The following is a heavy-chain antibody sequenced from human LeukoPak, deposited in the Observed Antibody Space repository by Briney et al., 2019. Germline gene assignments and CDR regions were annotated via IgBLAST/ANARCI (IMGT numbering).Heavy chain of an antibody. CDR2: ISGSGGGT. J-gene: IGHJ4*02. D-gene: IGHD6-19*01. V-gene: IGHV3-23*01. Sequence: GESLRLSCASSGLSFSTLDMSWVCQAPGKGLEWVSGISGSGGGTYYGESVKGRFTISRDNSKNTLYLQMNSLRVEDTAVYYCARDNGGTGWVHWGQGTLVTVSS. CDR1: GLSFSTLD. CDR3: ARDNGGTGWVH.